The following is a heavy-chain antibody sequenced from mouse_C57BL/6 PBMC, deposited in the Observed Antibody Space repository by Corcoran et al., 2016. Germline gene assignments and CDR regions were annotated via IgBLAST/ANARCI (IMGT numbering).Heavy chain of an antibody. CDR1: GYTFTDYY. J-gene: IGHJ4*01. V-gene: IGHV1-26*01. CDR2: INPNNGGT. Sequence: EVQLQQSGPELVKPGASVKISCKASGYTFTDYYMNWVKQSHGKSLEWIGDINPNNGGTSYNQKFKGKATLTVDKSSSTAYMELRSLTSEDSAVYYCATRGSDGYFAMDYWGQGTSVTVSS. CDR3: ATRGSDGYFAMDY. D-gene: IGHD2-3*01.